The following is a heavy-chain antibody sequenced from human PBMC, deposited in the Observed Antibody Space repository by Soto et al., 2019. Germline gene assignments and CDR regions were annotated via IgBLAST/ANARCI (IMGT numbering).Heavy chain of an antibody. CDR2: INSDGSST. D-gene: IGHD3-22*01. J-gene: IGHJ6*02. Sequence: PGGSLRLSCVASVFIFSNCWMHWVRQAPGMGLVWVSHINSDGSSTTYADSVKGRFTISRDNAKNTLYLQMNSLRAEDTAVYYCVRAIGHYGMDVWGRGTTVTVSS. V-gene: IGHV3-74*01. CDR3: VRAIGHYGMDV. CDR1: VFIFSNCW.